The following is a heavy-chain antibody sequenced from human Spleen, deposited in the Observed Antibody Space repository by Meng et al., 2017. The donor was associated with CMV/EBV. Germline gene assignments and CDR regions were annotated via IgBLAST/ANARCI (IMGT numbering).Heavy chain of an antibody. V-gene: IGHV5-51*01. CDR1: GYIFSRSW. Sequence: ISCQGSGYIFSRSWIAWVRQMPGKGLEWMGIIFPGDSDTRYSPSFQGHVTISADKSISTAYLQWSSLKASDTAMYYCATSTAGAFDTWGQGTLVTVSS. D-gene: IGHD5-18*01. J-gene: IGHJ3*02. CDR2: IFPGDSDT. CDR3: ATSTAGAFDT.